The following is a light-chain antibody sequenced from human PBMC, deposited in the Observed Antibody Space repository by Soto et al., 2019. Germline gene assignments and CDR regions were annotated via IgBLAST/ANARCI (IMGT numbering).Light chain of an antibody. Sequence: QAVVTQPPSVSGAPGQRVTISCSGSSSNIGAGYDVHWYQQFPGTAPKLLIYGNNNRPSGVPDRFSGSKSGTSASLAITGLQAEDEAEYYCQSFAPPLNPVVFGGGTKLTVL. V-gene: IGLV1-40*01. CDR1: SSNIGAGYD. CDR2: GNN. J-gene: IGLJ2*01. CDR3: QSFAPPLNPVV.